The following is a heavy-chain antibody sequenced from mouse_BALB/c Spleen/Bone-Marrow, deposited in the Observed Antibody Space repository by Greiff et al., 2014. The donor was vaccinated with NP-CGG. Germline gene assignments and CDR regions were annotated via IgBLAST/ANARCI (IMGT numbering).Heavy chain of an antibody. Sequence: VQLQQSGTELMKPGASVKISCKATGSAFSTYWIQWIKQRPGHGLDWIGEISPGTGNTNNNEKFRGKATFTADASSNTAYMQLSSLTSEDSAVYFCAIIGYQAWFTYWGQGTLVTVSP. CDR1: GSAFSTYW. CDR3: AIIGYQAWFTY. V-gene: IGHV1-9*01. D-gene: IGHD2-2*01. CDR2: ISPGTGNT. J-gene: IGHJ3*01.